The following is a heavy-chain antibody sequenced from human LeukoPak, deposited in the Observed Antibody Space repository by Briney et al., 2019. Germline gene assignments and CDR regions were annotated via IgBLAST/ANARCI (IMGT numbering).Heavy chain of an antibody. J-gene: IGHJ6*02. Sequence: GGFLRLSCAASGFTFSSYWMSWVRQAPGKGLEWVANIKQDGSEKYYVDSVKGRFTISRDNAKNSLYLQMNSLRAEDTAVYYCARDQVVVQLRPLNYYYYGMDVWGQGTTVTVSS. CDR1: GFTFSSYW. CDR3: ARDQVVVQLRPLNYYYYGMDV. D-gene: IGHD2-2*01. CDR2: IKQDGSEK. V-gene: IGHV3-7*01.